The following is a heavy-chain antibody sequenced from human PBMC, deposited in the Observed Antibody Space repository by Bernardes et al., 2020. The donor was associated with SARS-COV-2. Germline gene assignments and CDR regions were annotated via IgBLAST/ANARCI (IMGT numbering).Heavy chain of an antibody. CDR2: SDPEDDET. CDR1: GYTLTTLS. D-gene: IGHD7-27*01. Sequence: ASLKVSCKVSGYTLTTLSLHWVRQAPGKGPEWMGGSDPEDDETIYAQKFEDRVTITEDPSTDTAYMELSSLRSEDTAVYYCATDPLMGTRIVGAFDIWGQGTMVTVSS. V-gene: IGHV1-24*01. CDR3: ATDPLMGTRIVGAFDI. J-gene: IGHJ3*02.